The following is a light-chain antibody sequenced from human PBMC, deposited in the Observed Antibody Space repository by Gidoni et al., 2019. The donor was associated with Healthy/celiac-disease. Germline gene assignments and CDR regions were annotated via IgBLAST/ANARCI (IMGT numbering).Light chain of an antibody. Sequence: SSELTQPPSVSVSPGQTASITCSGDKLGAKYACWYQQKPGQSPVLVIYQDSKRPSGIPERFSGSNSGNTATLTISGTQAMDEADYYCQAWDSSPVFGGGTKLTVL. CDR3: QAWDSSPV. CDR1: KLGAKY. J-gene: IGLJ2*01. CDR2: QDS. V-gene: IGLV3-1*01.